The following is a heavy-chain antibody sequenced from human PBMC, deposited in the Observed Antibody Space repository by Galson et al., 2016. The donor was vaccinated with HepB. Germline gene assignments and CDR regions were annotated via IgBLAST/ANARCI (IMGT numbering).Heavy chain of an antibody. D-gene: IGHD2-2*01. CDR3: ARDQSGDCSTTKCWGPDY. CDR2: IKSDGSYT. CDR1: GFTFSNYW. Sequence: SLRLSCAASGFTFSNYWMHWVRQGPGKGLVWVSRIKSDGSYTNYADSVKGRFTISRESAKNTLYLQRNSLRVEDTAVYYCARDQSGDCSTTKCWGPDYWGQRTLVTVSS. J-gene: IGHJ4*02. V-gene: IGHV3-74*01.